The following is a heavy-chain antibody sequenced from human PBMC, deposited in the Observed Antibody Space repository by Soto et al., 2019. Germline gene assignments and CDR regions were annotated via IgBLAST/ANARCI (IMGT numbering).Heavy chain of an antibody. CDR2: ISSSSSTI. CDR1: GFTSSSYS. J-gene: IGHJ5*02. D-gene: IGHD2-15*01. CDR3: ARVEFDCSGGSCYRNWFDP. Sequence: EVQLVESGGGLVQPGGSLRLSCAASGFTSSSYSMNWVRQAPGKGLEWVSYISSSSSTIYYADSVKGRFTISRDNAKNSLYLQMNSLRAEDTAVYYCARVEFDCSGGSCYRNWFDPWGQGTLVTVSS. V-gene: IGHV3-48*01.